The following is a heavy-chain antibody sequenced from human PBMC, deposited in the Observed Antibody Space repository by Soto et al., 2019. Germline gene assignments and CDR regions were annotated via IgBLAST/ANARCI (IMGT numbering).Heavy chain of an antibody. V-gene: IGHV3-30*18. CDR3: AKSATSSGYYARLDY. CDR2: LSFDGSNK. J-gene: IGHJ4*02. Sequence: GGSLRLSCEATGFTFSKYGMHWVRQAPGKGLEWVAVLSFDGSNKYYADSVKGRFTISRDNSKNMLYLQMNSLRVEDTAVYYCAKSATSSGYYARLDYWGQGALVTVSS. CDR1: GFTFSKYG. D-gene: IGHD3-22*01.